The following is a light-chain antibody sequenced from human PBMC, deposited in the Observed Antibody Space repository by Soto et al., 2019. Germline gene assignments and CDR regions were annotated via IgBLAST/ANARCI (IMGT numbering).Light chain of an antibody. CDR1: QSVSSSSY. Sequence: EIVLTQSPGTLSLSPGERATLSCRASQSVSSSSYLAWYQQKPGQAPRLLIYGASSRATGIRDRFSGSGSGTDFTLTISRLEPEDFAVYYCHQYGSSPSYTFGQGTKLEIK. V-gene: IGKV3-20*01. CDR3: HQYGSSPSYT. J-gene: IGKJ2*01. CDR2: GAS.